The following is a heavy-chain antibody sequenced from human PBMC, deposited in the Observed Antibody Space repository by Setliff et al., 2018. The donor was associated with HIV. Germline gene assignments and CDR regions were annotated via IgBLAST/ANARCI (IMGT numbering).Heavy chain of an antibody. CDR1: GFTFSSYA. CDR3: GVSGGSSPGY. D-gene: IGHD2-15*01. J-gene: IGHJ4*02. Sequence: GGSLRLSCAGSGFTFSSYAMSWVRQAPGKGLEWVSAISGSGGITNYADSVKGRFTISRDNFKNTHYLQMTSLRPEDTAVYYCGVSGGSSPGYWGPGTLVTVSS. CDR2: ISGSGGIT. V-gene: IGHV3-23*01.